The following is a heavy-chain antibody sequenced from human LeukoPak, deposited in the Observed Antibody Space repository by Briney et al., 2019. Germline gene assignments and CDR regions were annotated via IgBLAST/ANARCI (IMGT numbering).Heavy chain of an antibody. CDR2: IWYDGSNK. J-gene: IGHJ4*02. CDR3: ARDHWNSLYYFDY. V-gene: IGHV3-33*08. CDR1: GFTFSSYG. D-gene: IGHD1-7*01. Sequence: GRSLRLSCAASGFTFSSYGMHWVRQAPGKGLEWVAVIWYDGSNKYYADSVKGRFTISRDNSKNTLYLQMNSLRAEDTAVYYCARDHWNSLYYFDYWGQGTLVTVSS.